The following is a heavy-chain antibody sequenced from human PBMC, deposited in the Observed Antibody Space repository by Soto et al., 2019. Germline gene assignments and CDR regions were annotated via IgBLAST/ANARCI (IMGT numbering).Heavy chain of an antibody. J-gene: IGHJ6*02. Sequence: HVQLHQSGPRLVKPSQTLSLECSVIGGSVNTGDNYWSWVRQSPGRGLEWIGYIYPTGNTFYNPALENRVTMSVDASKHQFSPPLTSVTAADTAVYFCAREPLDGMDVWGQGTNVTVSS. V-gene: IGHV4-30-4*01. CDR1: GGSVNTGDNY. CDR2: IYPTGNT. CDR3: AREPLDGMDV.